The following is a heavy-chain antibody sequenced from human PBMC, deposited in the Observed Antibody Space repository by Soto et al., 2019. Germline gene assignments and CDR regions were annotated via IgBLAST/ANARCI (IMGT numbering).Heavy chain of an antibody. Sequence: SETLSLTCAVSGYSISSGYYWGWIRQPPGKGLEWIGSIYHSGSTYYNPSLKSRVTISVDTSKNQFSLKLSSVTAADTAVYYCARVYGWIQSYYYYYYGMDVWGQGTTVTVSS. D-gene: IGHD5-18*01. V-gene: IGHV4-38-2*01. J-gene: IGHJ6*02. CDR1: GYSISSGYY. CDR3: ARVYGWIQSYYYYYYGMDV. CDR2: IYHSGST.